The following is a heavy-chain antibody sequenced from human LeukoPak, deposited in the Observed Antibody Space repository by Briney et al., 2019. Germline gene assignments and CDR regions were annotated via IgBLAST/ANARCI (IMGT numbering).Heavy chain of an antibody. D-gene: IGHD2-15*01. V-gene: IGHV3-53*01. CDR3: ARDRDNSYDY. CDR2: IYSGGST. Sequence: GGSLRLSCAASGFTVSSNYMSWVRQAPGKGLEWVSVIYSGGSTYYADSVKGRFTISRDNSKYTLYLQMNSLRAEDTAVYYCARDRDNSYDYWGQGTLVTVSS. J-gene: IGHJ4*02. CDR1: GFTVSSNY.